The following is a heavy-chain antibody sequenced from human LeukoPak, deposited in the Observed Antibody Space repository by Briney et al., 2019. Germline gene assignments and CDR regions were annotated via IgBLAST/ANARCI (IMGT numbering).Heavy chain of an antibody. CDR3: ARDLSRISYYDILTGPYDWFDP. V-gene: IGHV1-18*01. CDR1: GYTFTSYG. Sequence: ASVKVSCKASGYTFTSYGISWVRQAPGQGLEWMGWISAYNGKTNYAQKLQGRVTMTTDTSTSTAYMELRSLRSDDTAVYYCARDLSRISYYDILTGPYDWFDPWGQGTLVTVSS. CDR2: ISAYNGKT. J-gene: IGHJ5*02. D-gene: IGHD3-9*01.